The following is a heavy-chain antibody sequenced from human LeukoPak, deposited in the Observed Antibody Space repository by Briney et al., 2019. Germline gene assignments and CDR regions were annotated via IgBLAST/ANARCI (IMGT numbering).Heavy chain of an antibody. V-gene: IGHV3-74*01. D-gene: IGHD2-2*01. CDR3: ARYCSSTSCYAFDH. Sequence: GGSLRLSCAASGFTFSSYWMHWVRQAPGKGLVWVSRINSDGSSTSYADSVKGRFTISRDNAKNTLYLQMNSLRAEDTAVYYCARYCSSTSCYAFDHWGQGTLVTVSS. J-gene: IGHJ4*02. CDR2: INSDGSST. CDR1: GFTFSSYW.